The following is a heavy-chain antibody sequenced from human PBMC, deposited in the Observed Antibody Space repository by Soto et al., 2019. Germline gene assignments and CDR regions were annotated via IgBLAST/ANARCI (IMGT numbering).Heavy chain of an antibody. CDR1: GFSLRTRGGA. Sequence: QITLKESGPTLVKPTQTLTLTCTFSGFSLRTRGGAVGWFRQPPGKALEWLALIYWDEDKWYSPSLKSRLTIADDTSKNQVVLTMTNVDPVDTATYYCAHRPRGYAYYFDYWGQGILVTVSS. D-gene: IGHD5-12*01. CDR3: AHRPRGYAYYFDY. CDR2: IYWDEDK. J-gene: IGHJ4*02. V-gene: IGHV2-5*02.